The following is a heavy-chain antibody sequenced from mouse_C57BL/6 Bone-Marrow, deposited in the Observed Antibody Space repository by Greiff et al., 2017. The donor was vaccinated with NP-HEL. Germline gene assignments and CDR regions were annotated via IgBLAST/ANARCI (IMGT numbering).Heavy chain of an antibody. Sequence: QVQLQQSGAELVMPGASVKLSCKASGYTFTSSWMHWVKQRPGQGLEWIGEIDPSDSYTNYNQKFKGKSTLTVDKSSSTAYMQLSSLTSEDSAVYYCAREGYKSYFDYWGQGTTLTVSS. V-gene: IGHV1-69*01. CDR1: GYTFTSSW. J-gene: IGHJ2*01. CDR3: AREGYKSYFDY. CDR2: IDPSDSYT. D-gene: IGHD1-3*01.